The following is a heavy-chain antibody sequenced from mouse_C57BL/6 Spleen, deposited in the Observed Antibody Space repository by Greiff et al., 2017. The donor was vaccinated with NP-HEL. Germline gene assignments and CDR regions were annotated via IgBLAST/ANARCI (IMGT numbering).Heavy chain of an antibody. J-gene: IGHJ1*03. Sequence: VQLQQSGPELVKPGASVKIPCKASGYTFTDYNMDWVKQSHGKSLEWIGDINPNSGGTIYHQKFKGRATLTVDKSSSTDYMELRSLTSEDTAVYDCARGGVLRPWYFDVWGTGTTVTVSS. V-gene: IGHV1-18*01. D-gene: IGHD2-4*01. CDR2: INPNSGGT. CDR3: ARGGVLRPWYFDV. CDR1: GYTFTDYN.